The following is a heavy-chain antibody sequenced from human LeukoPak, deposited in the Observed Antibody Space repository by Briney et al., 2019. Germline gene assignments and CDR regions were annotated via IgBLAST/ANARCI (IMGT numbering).Heavy chain of an antibody. J-gene: IGHJ5*02. CDR2: IYYSGST. V-gene: IGHV4-59*01. Sequence: PSETLSLTCTVSGGSISSYYWSWIRQPPGKGLEWIGYIYYSGSTNYNPSLKSRVTISVDTSKNQFSLKLSSVTAADTAVYYCARVGVDTRGYDPWGQGTLVTVSS. CDR1: GGSISSYY. D-gene: IGHD5-18*01. CDR3: ARVGVDTRGYDP.